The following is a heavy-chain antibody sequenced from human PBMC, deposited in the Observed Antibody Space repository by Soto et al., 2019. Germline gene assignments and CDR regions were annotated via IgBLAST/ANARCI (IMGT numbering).Heavy chain of an antibody. D-gene: IGHD6-13*01. Sequence: PSETLSLTCTVSGGSISSGDYYWSWIRQPPGKGLEWIGYIYYSGSTYYNPSLKSRVTISVNTSKNQFSLKLSSVIAADTAVYYWAKSSSRSSLGQYGLEFSGQGTTVTVSS. CDR2: IYYSGST. CDR1: GGSISSGDYY. V-gene: IGHV4-30-4*01. J-gene: IGHJ6*02. CDR3: AKSSSRSSLGQYGLEF.